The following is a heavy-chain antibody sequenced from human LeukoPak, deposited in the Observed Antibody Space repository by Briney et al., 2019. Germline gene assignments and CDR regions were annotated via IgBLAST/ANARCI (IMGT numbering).Heavy chain of an antibody. V-gene: IGHV3-30*02. D-gene: IGHD2-8*02. CDR3: AKLSTGYDSDFDN. CDR1: GLTFSDYY. CDR2: IRLDGDKV. Sequence: PGGSLRLSCAASGLTFSDYYMSWIRQAPGKGLEWVAFIRLDGDKVSYADSVKGRFTISRDNSKKTLYLQMNSLRSEDTAVYYCAKLSTGYDSDFDNWGQGSLVVVSS. J-gene: IGHJ4*02.